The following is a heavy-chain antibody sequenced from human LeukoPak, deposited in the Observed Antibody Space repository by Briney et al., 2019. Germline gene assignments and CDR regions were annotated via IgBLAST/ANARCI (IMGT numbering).Heavy chain of an antibody. V-gene: IGHV4-39*01. J-gene: IGHJ4*02. D-gene: IGHD4-17*01. CDR3: ARRTVTVTNFDY. Sequence: SETLSLTCTVSGGSISSSSYYWGWIRQPPGEGLEWIGSIYYSGSTYYNPSLKSRVTISVDTSKNQFSLKLSSVTAADTAVYYCARRTVTVTNFDYWGQGTLVTVSS. CDR2: IYYSGST. CDR1: GGSISSSSYY.